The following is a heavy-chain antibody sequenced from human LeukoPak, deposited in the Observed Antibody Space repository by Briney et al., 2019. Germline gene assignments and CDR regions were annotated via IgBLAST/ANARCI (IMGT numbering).Heavy chain of an antibody. J-gene: IGHJ3*01. CDR2: MNGDGSQI. CDR1: GFTFSSYW. Sequence: QSGGSLRLSCAASGFTFSSYWMSWVRQAPAKGLEWVAHMNGDGSQIYYMDFVKGRFTISRDNAKNSLYLQMNGLRAEDTAVYYCVAWGNSGNSWGQGTMVIVSS. D-gene: IGHD1-26*01. CDR3: VAWGNSGNS. V-gene: IGHV3-7*01.